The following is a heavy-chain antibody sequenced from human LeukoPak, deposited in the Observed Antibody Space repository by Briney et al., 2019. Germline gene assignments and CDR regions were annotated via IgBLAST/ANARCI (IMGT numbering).Heavy chain of an antibody. V-gene: IGHV4-38-2*01. CDR1: GYSISSDYY. J-gene: IGHJ6*03. D-gene: IGHD6-6*01. Sequence: SETLSLTCAVSGYSISSDYYWCWIRLPPGKGLEWIGTIYHSGSAYYNPSLKSRVTLLVDTSNKQFSLRLSSVTATDTAVYYCARRPYYYYYMDVWGKGTTVTVSS. CDR2: IYHSGSA. CDR3: ARRPYYYYYMDV.